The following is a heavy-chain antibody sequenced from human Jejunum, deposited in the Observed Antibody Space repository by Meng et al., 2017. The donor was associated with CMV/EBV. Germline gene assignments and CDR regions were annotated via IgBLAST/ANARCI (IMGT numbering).Heavy chain of an antibody. Sequence: SGFRFDDNGMSWVRQAPGKGLEWVSGINWNGGTTAYADSVKGRFTVSRDNAKNSLYLQMHSLRAEDTALYYCARDISFYGLDVWGQGTTVTVFS. CDR2: INWNGGTT. CDR3: ARDISFYGLDV. CDR1: GFRFDDNG. J-gene: IGHJ6*02. V-gene: IGHV3-20*03.